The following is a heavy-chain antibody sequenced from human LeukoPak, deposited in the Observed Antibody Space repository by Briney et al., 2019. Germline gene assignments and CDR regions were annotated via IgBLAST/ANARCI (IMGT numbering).Heavy chain of an antibody. CDR2: INHSGST. CDR3: ARGPPTDYYDSSGFYYVFVY. J-gene: IGHJ4*02. D-gene: IGHD3-22*01. V-gene: IGHV4-34*01. CDR1: GGSFSGYY. Sequence: SETLSLTCAVYGGSFSGYYWSWIRQPPGKGLERIGEINHSGSTNYNPSPKSRVPISVDASKNQFSLKLSSVSAADTAVYFCARGPPTDYYDSSGFYYVFVYWGQGTLVTVSS.